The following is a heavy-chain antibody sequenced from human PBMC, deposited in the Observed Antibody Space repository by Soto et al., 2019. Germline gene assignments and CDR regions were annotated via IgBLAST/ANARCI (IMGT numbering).Heavy chain of an antibody. J-gene: IGHJ4*02. V-gene: IGHV4-30-2*01. Sequence: QVQLQESGSGLVKPSQTLSHTCTVSGDSISSGGYSWSWIRQPPRQGLEWIGYIYHTGSTSYSPSLKSRVTMSVDKSKNQFSLSLNSVTAADTAIYYCARAHYGPSGYYFDSWGQGALFTVSS. CDR3: ARAHYGPSGYYFDS. CDR2: IYHTGST. CDR1: GDSISSGGYS. D-gene: IGHD3-22*01.